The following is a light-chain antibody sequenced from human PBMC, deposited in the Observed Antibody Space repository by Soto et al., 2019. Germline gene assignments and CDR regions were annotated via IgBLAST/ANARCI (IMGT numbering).Light chain of an antibody. Sequence: QSALTQPPSASGSPGQSVTISCTGTSSDGGGYNYVSWYQQHPGKAPKLMIYEVSKRPSGVPDRFSGSKSDNTASLTVSGLQAEDEADYYCSSYAGSNNLYVFGTGTQLTVL. CDR1: SSDGGGYNY. J-gene: IGLJ1*01. CDR2: EVS. CDR3: SSYAGSNNLYV. V-gene: IGLV2-8*01.